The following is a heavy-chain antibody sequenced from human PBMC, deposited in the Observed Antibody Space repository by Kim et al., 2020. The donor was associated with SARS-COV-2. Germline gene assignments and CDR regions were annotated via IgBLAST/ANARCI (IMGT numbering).Heavy chain of an antibody. CDR2: VSGSGDST. CDR3: AKGVICLWYFYYAMDV. Sequence: GGSLRLSCAASGFPFDSYAMNWVRQAPGKGLEWVSGVSGSGDSTPYADSVKGRFTSSRDNSKTTLYLQMNSLRAEDTAVYYCAKGVICLWYFYYAMDVWGRGTTDTVSS. V-gene: IGHV3-23*01. J-gene: IGHJ6*02. CDR1: GFPFDSYA. D-gene: IGHD2-21*01.